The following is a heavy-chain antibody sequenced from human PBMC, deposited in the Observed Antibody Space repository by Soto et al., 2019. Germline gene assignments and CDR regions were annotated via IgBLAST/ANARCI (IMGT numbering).Heavy chain of an antibody. Sequence: QVQLVESGGGLVKPGGSLRLSCAASGFSLSDYFMSWIHQAPGKGLEWVSFIDKSGSTIYYADSVKGRFTISRDNAKNSLFLQMSSLRAEDTALYYCARTVYYNLWSGLHFDSWGQGTLVTVSS. J-gene: IGHJ5*01. V-gene: IGHV3-11*01. CDR2: IDKSGSTI. CDR1: GFSLSDYF. CDR3: ARTVYYNLWSGLHFDS. D-gene: IGHD3-3*01.